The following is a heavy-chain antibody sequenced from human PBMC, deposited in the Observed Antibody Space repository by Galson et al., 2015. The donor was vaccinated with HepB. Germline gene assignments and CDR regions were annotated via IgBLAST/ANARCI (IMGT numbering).Heavy chain of an antibody. D-gene: IGHD3-3*01. CDR3: AREGYITIFGVVLASDY. CDR1: GFTFSSYW. J-gene: IGHJ4*02. CDR2: IKQDGSEK. V-gene: IGHV3-7*01. Sequence: SLRLSCAASGFTFSSYWMSWVRQAPGKGLEWVANIKQDGSEKYYVDSVKGRFTISRDNAKNSLYLQMNSLRAEDTAVYYCAREGYITIFGVVLASDYWGQGTLVTVSS.